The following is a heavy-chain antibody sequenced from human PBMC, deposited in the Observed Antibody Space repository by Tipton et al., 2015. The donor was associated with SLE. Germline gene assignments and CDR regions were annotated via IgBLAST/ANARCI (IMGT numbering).Heavy chain of an antibody. V-gene: IGHV3-13*04. J-gene: IGHJ4*02. Sequence: GSLRLSCAASGFTFSTYDMHWVRQAPGKGLEWVSAIVTAGDTYYADSVKGRFTISRDNSKNTLYLQMNSLRAEDTAVYYCAKYLLWFGDPFDYWGQGTLVTVSS. D-gene: IGHD3-10*01. CDR1: GFTFSTYD. CDR3: AKYLLWFGDPFDY. CDR2: IVTAGDT.